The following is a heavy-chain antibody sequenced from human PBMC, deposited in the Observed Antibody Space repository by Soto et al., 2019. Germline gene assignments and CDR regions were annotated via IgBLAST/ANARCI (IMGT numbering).Heavy chain of an antibody. D-gene: IGHD3-9*01. CDR3: ARMNDILTGYYPPDKLGDY. CDR2: ISSSGSTI. V-gene: IGHV3-11*01. CDR1: GFTFSDYY. Sequence: GGSLRLSCAASGFTFSDYYMSWIRQAPGKGLEWVSYISSSGSTIYYADSVKGRFTISRDNAKNSLYLQMNSLRAEDTAVYYCARMNDILTGYYPPDKLGDYWGQGTLVTVSS. J-gene: IGHJ4*02.